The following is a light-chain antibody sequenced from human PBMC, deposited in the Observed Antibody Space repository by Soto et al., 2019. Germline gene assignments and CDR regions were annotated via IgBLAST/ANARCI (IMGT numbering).Light chain of an antibody. CDR1: QTLNSY. CDR2: AAS. Sequence: DIQMTQSPSSLSASVGDRVTITCRASQTLNSYLNWYQQKSPKAPKLLIYAASRLQSGVPSRFNGNGTTTDFTLTLASLQHEDFATYFCQPSFSTPPTFGQGTKL. J-gene: IGKJ2*01. V-gene: IGKV1-39*01. CDR3: QPSFSTPPT.